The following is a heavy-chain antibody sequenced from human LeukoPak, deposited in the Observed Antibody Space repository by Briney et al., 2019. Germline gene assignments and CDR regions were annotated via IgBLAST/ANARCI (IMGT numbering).Heavy chain of an antibody. J-gene: IGHJ6*02. V-gene: IGHV1-69*13. CDR1: GGTFSSYA. D-gene: IGHD1-7*01. Sequence: GASVKVSCKASGGTFSSYAISWVRQAPGQGLEWMGGIIPIFGTANYAQKFQGRVTITADESTSTAYMELSSLRSEDTAAYYCARPGIYGITGTTVPWWYYGMDVWGQGTTVTVSS. CDR2: IIPIFGTA. CDR3: ARPGIYGITGTTVPWWYYGMDV.